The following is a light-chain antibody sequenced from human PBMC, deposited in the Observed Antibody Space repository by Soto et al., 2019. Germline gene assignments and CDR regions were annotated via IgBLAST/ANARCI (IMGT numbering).Light chain of an antibody. J-gene: IGKJ1*01. CDR1: QTISTS. CDR2: TAS. V-gene: IGKV1-39*01. Sequence: DIQMTQSPSSLSASVGDRVTITCRASQTISTSLNWYQQKPGTVPRLVIYTASKLHAGVPSRFSGSGSGTDFTLTISSLQPEDFATYYCQQSYTSPWTFGRGTKVEIK. CDR3: QQSYTSPWT.